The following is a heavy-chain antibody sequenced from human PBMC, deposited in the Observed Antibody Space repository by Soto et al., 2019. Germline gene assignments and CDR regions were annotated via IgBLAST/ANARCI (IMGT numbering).Heavy chain of an antibody. J-gene: IGHJ4*02. CDR1: GYTFTGYY. CDR3: ARIPQYCSGGSCNRGPFDY. CDR2: INPNSGGT. Sequence: ASVKVSCKASGYTFTGYYMHWVRQAPGQGLEWMGWINPNSGGTNYAQKLQGRVTMTTDTSTSTAYMELRSLRSDDTAVYYCARIPQYCSGGSCNRGPFDYWGQGTLVTVSS. D-gene: IGHD2-15*01. V-gene: IGHV1-2*02.